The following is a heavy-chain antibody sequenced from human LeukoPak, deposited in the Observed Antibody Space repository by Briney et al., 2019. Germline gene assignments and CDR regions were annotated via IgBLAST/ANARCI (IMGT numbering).Heavy chain of an antibody. CDR1: GYAFTSYG. J-gene: IGHJ4*02. D-gene: IGHD3-22*01. Sequence: ASVKVSCKASGYAFTSYGISWVRQAPGQGLEWMGWISAYNGNTNYAQKLQGRVTMTTDTSTSTAYMELRSLRSDDTAVYYCARRPRYYDSSGYYYWGQGTLVTVSS. V-gene: IGHV1-18*01. CDR3: ARRPRYYDSSGYYY. CDR2: ISAYNGNT.